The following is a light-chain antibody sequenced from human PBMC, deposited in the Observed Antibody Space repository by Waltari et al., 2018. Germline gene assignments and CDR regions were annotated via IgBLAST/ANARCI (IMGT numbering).Light chain of an antibody. Sequence: QSALTQPPSASGSLGQPITISCTGFSPDVECYDPLFWYKQHPGKAPKLLLYEVTKRPSGVPDRFSGSKSDNTASLAVSGLQAEDEADYYCSSYAGGSSLMFGGGTKLTVL. J-gene: IGLJ3*02. CDR2: EVT. CDR1: SPDVECYDP. CDR3: SSYAGGSSLM. V-gene: IGLV2-8*01.